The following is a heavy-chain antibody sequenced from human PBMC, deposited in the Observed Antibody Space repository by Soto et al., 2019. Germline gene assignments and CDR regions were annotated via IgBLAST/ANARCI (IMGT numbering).Heavy chain of an antibody. Sequence: QVQLQESGPGLVKPSQTLSLTCTVSGGSISSGGYYWSWIRQHPGKGLEWIGYIYYSGSTYYNPSLKSRVTISVDTSKNQFSLMLSSVTAADTAVYYCARDLRAQDGAVTNSDAFDIWGQGTMVTVSS. J-gene: IGHJ3*02. CDR3: ARDLRAQDGAVTNSDAFDI. D-gene: IGHD4-17*01. CDR1: GGSISSGGYY. CDR2: IYYSGST. V-gene: IGHV4-31*03.